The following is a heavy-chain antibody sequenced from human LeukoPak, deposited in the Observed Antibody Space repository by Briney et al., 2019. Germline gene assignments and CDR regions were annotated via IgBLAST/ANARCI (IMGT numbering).Heavy chain of an antibody. CDR1: GDSVSTNSS. V-gene: IGHV6-1*01. CDR2: TYYRSKWYN. Sequence: SQTLSLTCAISGDSVSTNSSWNWIRQSPSRGLEWLGRTYYRSKWYNDYVVSVKGRINISPDTSKNQFSLQLNSVTPEDTAVYFCARGGQGDGYSADEAFDIWGQGTMVTVSS. J-gene: IGHJ3*02. CDR3: ARGGQGDGYSADEAFDI. D-gene: IGHD5-18*01.